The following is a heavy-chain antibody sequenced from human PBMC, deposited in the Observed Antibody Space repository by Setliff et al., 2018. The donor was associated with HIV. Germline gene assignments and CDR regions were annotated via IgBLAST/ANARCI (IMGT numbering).Heavy chain of an antibody. CDR1: GYLFTGYY. J-gene: IGHJ3*02. CDR2: INVNSGGT. V-gene: IGHV1-2*02. CDR3: AADPQTGTTSYDAFDI. D-gene: IGHD1-7*01. Sequence: ASVKVSCKASGYLFTGYYMHWVRQAPGQGLEWMGWINVNSGGTKYAQKFQGRVTMTRDTSISTAYMEVSSLRSDDTAVYYCAADPQTGTTSYDAFDIWGQGTMVTVSS.